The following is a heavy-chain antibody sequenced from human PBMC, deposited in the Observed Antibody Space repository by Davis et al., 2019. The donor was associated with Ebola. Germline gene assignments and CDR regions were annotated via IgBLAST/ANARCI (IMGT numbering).Heavy chain of an antibody. D-gene: IGHD3-3*01. J-gene: IGHJ6*04. CDR3: ARSGLSFGVVKYHYGMDA. CDR2: ISGSGGTT. CDR1: GFTFSISA. Sequence: GESLKISCAASGFTFSISAMNWVRQTPGKGLEWVSAISGSGGTTYYADSVKGRFTISRDNSKKTMYLQMNSLTAEDTAVYYCARSGLSFGVVKYHYGMDAWGKGTTVTVSS. V-gene: IGHV3-23*01.